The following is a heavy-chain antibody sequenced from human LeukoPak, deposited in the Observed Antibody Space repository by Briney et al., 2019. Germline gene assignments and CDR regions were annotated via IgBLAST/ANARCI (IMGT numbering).Heavy chain of an antibody. Sequence: GASVKVSCKASGCTFTGYYMHWVRQAPGQGLEWMGWINPNSGGTNYAQKFQGRVTMTRDTSISTAYMELSRLRSDDTAVYYCARERDGYNYFDYWGQGTLVTVSS. CDR1: GCTFTGYY. J-gene: IGHJ4*02. CDR3: ARERDGYNYFDY. V-gene: IGHV1-2*02. D-gene: IGHD5-24*01. CDR2: INPNSGGT.